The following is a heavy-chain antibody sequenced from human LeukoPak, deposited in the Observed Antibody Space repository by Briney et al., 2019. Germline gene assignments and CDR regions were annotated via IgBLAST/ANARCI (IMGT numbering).Heavy chain of an antibody. V-gene: IGHV3-7*01. CDR1: GFTFSSYW. CDR3: ATKEYLWQLAYFDY. J-gene: IGHJ4*02. CDR2: IKQDGSEK. Sequence: GGSLRLSCAASGFTFSSYWMSWVRQAPGKGLEWVANIKQDGSEKYYVDSVKGRFTISRDNAKNSLYLQMNSLRAEDTAVYYCATKEYLWQLAYFDYWGQGTLVTVSS. D-gene: IGHD6-6*01.